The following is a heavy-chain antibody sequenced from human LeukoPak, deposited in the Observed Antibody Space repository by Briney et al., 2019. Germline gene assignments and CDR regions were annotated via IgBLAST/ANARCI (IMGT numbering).Heavy chain of an antibody. Sequence: PGGSLRLSCAASGFSFSIYSMNWVRQAPGKGLEWVPSISSSSSYIYYADSVKGRFTISRDNAKNSLYLQMDSLRAEDTAVYYCARAYYGSGTSHFDSWGQGTLVTVSS. D-gene: IGHD3-10*01. CDR1: GFSFSIYS. CDR2: ISSSSSYI. V-gene: IGHV3-21*01. CDR3: ARAYYGSGTSHFDS. J-gene: IGHJ4*02.